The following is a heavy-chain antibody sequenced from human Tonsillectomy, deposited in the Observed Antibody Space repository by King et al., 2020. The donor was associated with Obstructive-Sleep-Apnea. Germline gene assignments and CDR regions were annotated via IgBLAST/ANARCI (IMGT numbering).Heavy chain of an antibody. CDR3: AKGLGDSSGYYYSQH. Sequence: VQLVESGGGLVQPGGSLRLSWAASGFTFSSFAMSWVRQAPGKGLEWASAISGSGGSTYYADSVKGRFTISRDNSKNTLYLQMNSLRAEDTAVYYCAKGLGDSSGYYYSQHWGQGTLVTVSS. V-gene: IGHV3-23*04. CDR2: ISGSGGST. J-gene: IGHJ1*01. D-gene: IGHD3-22*01. CDR1: GFTFSSFA.